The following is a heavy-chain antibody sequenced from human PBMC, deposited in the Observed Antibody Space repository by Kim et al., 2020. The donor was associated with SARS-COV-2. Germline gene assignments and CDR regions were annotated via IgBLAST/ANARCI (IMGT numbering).Heavy chain of an antibody. CDR3: ARRVGGVIARPFDY. D-gene: IGHD3-16*02. J-gene: IGHJ4*02. CDR1: GFTFSSYA. CDR2: ISGSGGST. Sequence: GGSLRLSCAASGFTFSSYAMSWVRQAPGKGLEWVSAISGSGGSTYYADSVKGRFTISRDNSKNTLYLQMNSLRAEDTAVYYCARRVGGVIARPFDYWGQGTLVTVSS. V-gene: IGHV3-23*01.